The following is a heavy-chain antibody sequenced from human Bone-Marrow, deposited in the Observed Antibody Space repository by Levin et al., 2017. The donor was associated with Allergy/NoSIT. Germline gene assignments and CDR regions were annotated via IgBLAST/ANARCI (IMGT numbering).Heavy chain of an antibody. CDR1: GGTFSSYA. CDR3: ARRITMVRGVIIRFTWFDP. Sequence: ASVKVSCKASGGTFSSYAISWVRQAPGQGLEWMGGIIPIFGTANYAQKFQGRVTITADESTSTAYMELSSLRSEDTAVYYCARRITMVRGVIIRFTWFDPWGQGTLVTVSS. CDR2: IIPIFGTA. V-gene: IGHV1-69*13. J-gene: IGHJ5*02. D-gene: IGHD3-10*01.